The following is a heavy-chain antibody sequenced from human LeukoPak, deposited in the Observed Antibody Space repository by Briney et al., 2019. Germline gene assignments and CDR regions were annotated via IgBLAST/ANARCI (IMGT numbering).Heavy chain of an antibody. D-gene: IGHD6-25*01. V-gene: IGHV4-30-4*01. CDR1: GGSISSGDYY. CDR2: IYYSGST. Sequence: SETLFLTCTVSGGSISSGDYYWSWIRQPPGKGLEWIGYIYYSGSTYYNPSLKSRVTISVDTSKNQFSLKLSSVTAADTAVYYCARDRLEGYYYGMDVWGKGTTVTVSS. J-gene: IGHJ6*04. CDR3: ARDRLEGYYYGMDV.